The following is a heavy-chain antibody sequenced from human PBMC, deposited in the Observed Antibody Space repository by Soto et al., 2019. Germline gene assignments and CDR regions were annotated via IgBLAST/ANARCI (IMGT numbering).Heavy chain of an antibody. CDR1: GGSISSGDYY. V-gene: IGHV4-30-4*01. D-gene: IGHD2-8*01. Sequence: PSETLSLTCTVSGGSISSGDYYWSWIRQPPGKGLEWIGYIYYSGSTYYNPSLKSRVTISVDTSKNQFSLKLSSVTAADTAVYYCARVYGGVYALFSDWGQGTLVTVSS. CDR3: ARVYGGVYALFSD. J-gene: IGHJ4*02. CDR2: IYYSGST.